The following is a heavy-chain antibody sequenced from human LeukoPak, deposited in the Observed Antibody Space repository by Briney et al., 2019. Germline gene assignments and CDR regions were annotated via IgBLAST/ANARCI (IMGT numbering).Heavy chain of an antibody. V-gene: IGHV3-23*01. Sequence: GGSLRLSCTVSGITLSNYGMSWVRRAPGKGLEWVAGISDSGGRTKYADSVKGRFTVSRDSPKNTLYLQMNRLRAEDTALYFCAKRGVVIRVILVGFHKEAYYFDSWGQGALVTVSS. CDR2: ISDSGGRT. J-gene: IGHJ4*02. D-gene: IGHD3-22*01. CDR3: AKRGVVIRVILVGFHKEAYYFDS. CDR1: GITLSNYG.